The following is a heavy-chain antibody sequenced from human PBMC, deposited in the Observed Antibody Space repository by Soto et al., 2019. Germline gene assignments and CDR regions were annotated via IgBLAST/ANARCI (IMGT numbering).Heavy chain of an antibody. Sequence: PGGALRLSCAASGFTFSSYGMHWVRQAPGKGLEWVAVIWYDGSNKYYADSVKGRFTISRDNSKNTLYLQMNSLRAEDTAVYYCARASSGYYYYFDYWGQGTLVTVSS. CDR2: IWYDGSNK. V-gene: IGHV3-33*01. J-gene: IGHJ4*02. D-gene: IGHD3-22*01. CDR3: ARASSGYYYYFDY. CDR1: GFTFSSYG.